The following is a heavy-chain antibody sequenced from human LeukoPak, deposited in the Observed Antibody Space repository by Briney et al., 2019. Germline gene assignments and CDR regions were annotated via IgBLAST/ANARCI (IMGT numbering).Heavy chain of an antibody. CDR1: GFTFSSYG. Sequence: GGSLRLSCAASGFTFSSYGMHWVRQAPGKGLEWVAVISYDGSNKYYADSVKGRFTISRDNSKNTLYLQMNSLRAEDTAVYYCASSGIAVAGSDYWGQGTLVTVSS. V-gene: IGHV3-30*03. CDR3: ASSGIAVAGSDY. CDR2: ISYDGSNK. D-gene: IGHD6-19*01. J-gene: IGHJ4*02.